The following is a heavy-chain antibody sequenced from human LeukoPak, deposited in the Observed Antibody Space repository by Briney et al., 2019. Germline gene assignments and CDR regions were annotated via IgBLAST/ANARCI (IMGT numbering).Heavy chain of an antibody. CDR2: VIPIFGTA. CDR3: AIQYCSSTSCYPEPYDY. CDR1: LGTFSSDA. V-gene: IGHV1-69*05. D-gene: IGHD2-2*01. Sequence: SVRVSCKQSLGTFSSDAISWVRQAPGQGLEWRGGVIPIFGTANYAQKFQRRVIITTDEHTSTAYMELSSLRSEDTPVYYCAIQYCSSTSCYPEPYDYWGQGAMVTVSS. J-gene: IGHJ4*02.